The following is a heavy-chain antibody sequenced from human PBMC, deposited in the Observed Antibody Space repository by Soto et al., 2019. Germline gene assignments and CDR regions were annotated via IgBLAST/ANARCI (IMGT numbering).Heavy chain of an antibody. J-gene: IGHJ6*01. D-gene: IGHD3-16*01. Sequence: PGGSLRLSCAASGFTFSSYGMHWVRQAPGKGLEWVAVIWYDGSNKYYADSVKGRFTISRDNSKNTLYLQMNSLRAEDTAVYYCAKDLAKAPYYYDCRDVWGQGTTVTVSS. V-gene: IGHV3-33*06. CDR1: GFTFSSYG. CDR2: IWYDGSNK. CDR3: AKDLAKAPYYYDCRDV.